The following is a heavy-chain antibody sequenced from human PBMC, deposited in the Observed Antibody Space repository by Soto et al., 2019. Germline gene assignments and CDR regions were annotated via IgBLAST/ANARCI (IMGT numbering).Heavy chain of an antibody. J-gene: IGHJ5*02. D-gene: IGHD3-10*01. Sequence: QLQLQESGSGLVKPSQTLSLTCAVSGSSISSGGYSWSWIRQPPGKGLEGIGYIYHSGSTYYNQSLRSRFTIAVDRSKDQFSLQLSSVTAADTAVYYCARGPTMKDYYGDAFDPWGQGTLVTVSS. V-gene: IGHV4-30-2*01. CDR2: IYHSGST. CDR1: GSSISSGGYS. CDR3: ARGPTMKDYYGDAFDP.